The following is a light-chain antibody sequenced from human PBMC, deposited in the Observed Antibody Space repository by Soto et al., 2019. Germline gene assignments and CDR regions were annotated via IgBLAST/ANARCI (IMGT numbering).Light chain of an antibody. CDR1: QTISSW. Sequence: DIQMTQYTSTLSGSVGDRVTITCRASQTISSWLAWYQQKPGKAPKLLIYKASTLKSGVPSRFSGSGSGTEFTLTISSLQPDDFATYFCQQSYTTPITFGQGTRLEIK. CDR3: QQSYTTPIT. CDR2: KAS. V-gene: IGKV1-5*03. J-gene: IGKJ5*01.